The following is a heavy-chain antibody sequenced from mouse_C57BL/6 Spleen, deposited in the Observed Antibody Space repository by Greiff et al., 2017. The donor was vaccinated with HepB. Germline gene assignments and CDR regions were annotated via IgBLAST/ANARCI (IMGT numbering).Heavy chain of an antibody. D-gene: IGHD1-1*01. V-gene: IGHV5-4*01. J-gene: IGHJ2*01. CDR1: GFTFSSYA. Sequence: EVQLQESGGGLVKPGGSLKLSCAASGFTFSSYAMSWVRQTPEKRLEWVATISDGGSYTYYPDNVKGRFTISRDNAKNNLYLQMSHLKSEDTAMYYWAREKYYYGSSPYYFDYWGQGTTLTVSS. CDR2: ISDGGSYT. CDR3: AREKYYYGSSPYYFDY.